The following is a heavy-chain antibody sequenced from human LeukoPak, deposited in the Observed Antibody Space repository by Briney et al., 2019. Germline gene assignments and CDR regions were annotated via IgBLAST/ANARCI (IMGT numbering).Heavy chain of an antibody. Sequence: GGSLRLSCAASGFTVSNNYMSWVRQAPGKGLEWVSVIHSGGTTNYADSVQGRLTISRDNSKTTVYLHMNSLRAEDTAVYCCARDSDSGYGPFASWGQGTLVTVSS. J-gene: IGHJ4*02. CDR3: ARDSDSGYGPFAS. V-gene: IGHV3-53*01. CDR1: GFTVSNNY. CDR2: IHSGGTT. D-gene: IGHD5-12*01.